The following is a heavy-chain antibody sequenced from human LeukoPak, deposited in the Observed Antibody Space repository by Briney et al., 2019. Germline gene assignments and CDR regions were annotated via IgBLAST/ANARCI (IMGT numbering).Heavy chain of an antibody. CDR3: ARDLGAAPGIFFDF. V-gene: IGHV1-18*01. CDR1: GYTFTSFG. CDR2: ISAYNGNT. Sequence: GASVKVSCKTSGYTFTSFGFSWVRQAPGQGLEWMGWISAYNGNTNYAQILRGRFTMTADTSTSTAYMELRSLRSDDTAVYYCARDLGAAPGIFFDFWGQGTLVTVSS. J-gene: IGHJ4*02. D-gene: IGHD6-13*01.